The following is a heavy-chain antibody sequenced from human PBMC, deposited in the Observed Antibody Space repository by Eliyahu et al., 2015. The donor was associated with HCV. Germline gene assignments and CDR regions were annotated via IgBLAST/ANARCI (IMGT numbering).Heavy chain of an antibody. D-gene: IGHD2-8*01. CDR1: EFAVTYNY. V-gene: IGHV3-53*01. CDR3: AKEDNGLDY. Sequence: DVQLVESGGGLIQPGGSLRLSCAASEFAVTYNYMXWVRQPPGKGLEWVSLIFSDGDTFYADSVKGRFTISRDNAKNTIYLQMNSLRVEDTAVYYCAKEDNGLDYWGQGTLVTVSS. CDR2: IFSDGDT. J-gene: IGHJ4*02.